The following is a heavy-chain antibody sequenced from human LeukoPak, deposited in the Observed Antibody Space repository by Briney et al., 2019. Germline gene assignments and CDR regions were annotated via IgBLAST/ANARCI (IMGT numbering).Heavy chain of an antibody. V-gene: IGHV1-8*03. Sequence: ASVKVSCKASGYTFIIYNINWLRQATGQGLEWMGWVNPRSGDAGYLQKFQGRLTITRDSSIDTAYMDLSGLSSEDTAVYYCARGVPLGYCTYGVCYPPYYFDYWGQGTLVTASS. CDR1: GYTFIIYN. CDR2: VNPRSGDA. CDR3: ARGVPLGYCTYGVCYPPYYFDY. J-gene: IGHJ4*02. D-gene: IGHD2-8*01.